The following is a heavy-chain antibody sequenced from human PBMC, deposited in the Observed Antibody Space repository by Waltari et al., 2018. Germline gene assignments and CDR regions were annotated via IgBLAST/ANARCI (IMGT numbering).Heavy chain of an antibody. D-gene: IGHD2-2*01. CDR2: ISPIFGTA. J-gene: IGHJ6*02. V-gene: IGHV1-69*01. CDR3: ATRTSPIVVVPAAALGDYYYGMDV. Sequence: QVQLVQSGAEEKKPGSSVKVSCKASGGTFSSYAISWVRQAPGHGLEWMGGISPIFGTANYAQKFQGRVTITADESTSTAYMELSSLRSEDTAVYYCATRTSPIVVVPAAALGDYYYGMDVWGQGTTVTVSS. CDR1: GGTFSSYA.